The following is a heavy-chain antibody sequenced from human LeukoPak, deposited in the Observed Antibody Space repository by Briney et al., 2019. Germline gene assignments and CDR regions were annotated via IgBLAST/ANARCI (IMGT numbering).Heavy chain of an antibody. CDR1: GFTFSNYN. Sequence: GGSLRLSCTASGFTFSNYNMNWVRQAPGKGLEWVSSISSSSSYIYYADSVKGRFTISRDNAKNSLYLQMNSLRAEDTGVYYCARRSMLREGAFDIWGQGTMVTVSS. V-gene: IGHV3-21*01. D-gene: IGHD3-10*01. CDR3: ARRSMLREGAFDI. J-gene: IGHJ3*02. CDR2: ISSSSSYI.